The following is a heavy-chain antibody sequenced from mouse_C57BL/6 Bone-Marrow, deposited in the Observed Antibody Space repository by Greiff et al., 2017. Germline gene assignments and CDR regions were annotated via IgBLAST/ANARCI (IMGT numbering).Heavy chain of an antibody. Sequence: QVQLQQSGPGLVQPSQSLSITCTVSGFSLTSYGVPWVRQSPGKGLEWLGAIWSGGSTDYNAAFISRLSISKDNSKSQVFFKMNSLQADDTAIYYCARNENNSLAWFAYWGQGTLVTVSA. J-gene: IGHJ3*01. D-gene: IGHD4-1*02. CDR2: IWSGGST. CDR3: ARNENNSLAWFAY. CDR1: GFSLTSYG. V-gene: IGHV2-2*01.